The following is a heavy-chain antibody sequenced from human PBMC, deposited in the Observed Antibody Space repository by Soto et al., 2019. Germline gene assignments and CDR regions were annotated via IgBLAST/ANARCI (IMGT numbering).Heavy chain of an antibody. V-gene: IGHV1-69*01. Sequence: QVQLVQSGAEVKKPGSSVKVSCKASGGTFSSYAISWVRQAPGQGLEWMGGIIPIFGTANYAQKFQGRVTITADESTSTAYMELSSLRSEDTAVYYGARDPTHSRHYDRSAPFDYWGQGTLVTVSS. CDR2: IIPIFGTA. J-gene: IGHJ4*02. CDR1: GGTFSSYA. CDR3: ARDPTHSRHYDRSAPFDY. D-gene: IGHD3-22*01.